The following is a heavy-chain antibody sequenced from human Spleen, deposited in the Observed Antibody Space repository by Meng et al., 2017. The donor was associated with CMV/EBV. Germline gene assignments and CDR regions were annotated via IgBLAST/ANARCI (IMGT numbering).Heavy chain of an antibody. Sequence: GESLKISCAASGFTFRNYYMSWVRQAPGKGLEWVATIKQDGSEKFYLESVKGRFTIFRDNAKNSLYLQMNSLRAEDTAVYYCARDPYDFWSGNAGYFDYWGQGTLVTVSS. V-gene: IGHV3-7*01. CDR1: GFTFRNYY. J-gene: IGHJ4*02. CDR3: ARDPYDFWSGNAGYFDY. CDR2: IKQDGSEK. D-gene: IGHD3-3*01.